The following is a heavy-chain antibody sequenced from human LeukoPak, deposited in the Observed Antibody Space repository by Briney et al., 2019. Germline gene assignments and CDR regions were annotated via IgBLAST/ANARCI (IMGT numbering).Heavy chain of an antibody. D-gene: IGHD5-18*01. J-gene: IGHJ5*02. CDR2: IIPIFGTA. Sequence: GSSVKVSCKASGGTFSSYAISWVRQAPGQGLEWMGGIIPIFGTANYAQKFQGRATITADKSTSTAYMELSSLRSEDTAVYYCARDHSRGPYNWFDPWGQGTLVTVSS. CDR3: ARDHSRGPYNWFDP. V-gene: IGHV1-69*06. CDR1: GGTFSSYA.